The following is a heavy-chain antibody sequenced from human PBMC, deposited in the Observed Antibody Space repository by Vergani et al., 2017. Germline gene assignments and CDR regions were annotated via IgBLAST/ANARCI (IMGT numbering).Heavy chain of an antibody. Sequence: QVQLVESGGGVVQPGRSLRLSCAASGFTFSSHGMHWVRQAPGKGLEWVAVIWYDGSNKYYADSVKGRVTISRDNSKNTLYLQMNSLRVEDTAVYYCARDHLGVAVAGGGPGYWGQGTLVTVSS. CDR1: GFTFSSHG. V-gene: IGHV3-33*01. CDR2: IWYDGSNK. J-gene: IGHJ4*02. CDR3: ARDHLGVAVAGGGPGY. D-gene: IGHD6-19*01.